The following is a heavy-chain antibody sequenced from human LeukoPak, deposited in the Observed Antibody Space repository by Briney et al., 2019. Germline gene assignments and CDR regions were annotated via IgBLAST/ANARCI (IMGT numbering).Heavy chain of an antibody. J-gene: IGHJ4*02. V-gene: IGHV4-4*07. Sequence: SETLSLTCTVSGGTMTNYYWSWVRQPAGKELEWIGRIYSSGSTNYNPSLKSRVTMSVDTSKNQFSLNLTSVTVADMAVYFCARVGVVESSGYHDYYFDFWGQGSLVTVSS. D-gene: IGHD3-22*01. CDR3: ARVGVVESSGYHDYYFDF. CDR1: GGTMTNYY. CDR2: IYSSGST.